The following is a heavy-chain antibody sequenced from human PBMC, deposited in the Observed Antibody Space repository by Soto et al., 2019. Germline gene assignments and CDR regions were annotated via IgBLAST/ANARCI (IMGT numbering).Heavy chain of an antibody. J-gene: IGHJ6*03. CDR2: IIPILGIA. CDR1: GGTFSSYT. Sequence: QVQLVQSGAEVKKPGYSVKVSCKASGGTFSSYTISWVRQAPGQGLEWMGRIIPILGIANYAKKFQGRVTITADKSTSTAYMELSSLRAEDTAVYYCARVPGVVVVPAALEYYYMDVWGKGTTVTVSS. D-gene: IGHD2-2*01. V-gene: IGHV1-69*02. CDR3: ARVPGVVVVPAALEYYYMDV.